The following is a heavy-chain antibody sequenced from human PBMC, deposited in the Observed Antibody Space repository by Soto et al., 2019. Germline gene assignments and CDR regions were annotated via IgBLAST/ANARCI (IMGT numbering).Heavy chain of an antibody. CDR3: ATDRRPSRGYYPYWFDP. D-gene: IGHD3-22*01. J-gene: IGHJ5*02. CDR2: IIPIFGTA. V-gene: IGHV1-69*12. CDR1: GGTFSSYA. Sequence: QVQLVQSGAEVKKPGSSVKVSCKASGGTFSSYAISWVRQAPGQGLEWMGEIIPIFGTANYAQKFQGRVTITADESTSTAYIELSSLRSEDTAVYYCATDRRPSRGYYPYWFDPWGQGTLVTVSS.